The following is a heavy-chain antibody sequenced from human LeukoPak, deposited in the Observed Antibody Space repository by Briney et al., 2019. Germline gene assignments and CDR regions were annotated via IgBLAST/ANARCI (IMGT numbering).Heavy chain of an antibody. CDR3: ATVGRGWFGVDH. CDR1: GFTFTTYG. CDR2: IRYDGTTE. D-gene: IGHD3-10*01. Sequence: GRSLRLSCAASGFTFTTYGMHWVSQAPAKGWDWVAFIRYDGTTEFYADSVKGRFTISRDNSKNTMNLQMNSLTGEDTAVYCCATVGRGWFGVDHWGRGILVTVSS. J-gene: IGHJ4*02. V-gene: IGHV3-30*02.